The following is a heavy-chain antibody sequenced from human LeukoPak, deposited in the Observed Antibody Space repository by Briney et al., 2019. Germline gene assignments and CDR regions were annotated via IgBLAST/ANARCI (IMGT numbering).Heavy chain of an antibody. V-gene: IGHV3-11*03. J-gene: IGHJ4*02. D-gene: IGHD2/OR15-2a*01. CDR2: ISSGSSYT. CDR1: GFSFSDNY. CDR3: ATHATQYSTFDY. Sequence: GGSLRLSCAASGFSFSDNYMSWIRQAPGKGLEWVSYISSGSSYTNYAGSVKGRFTISRDNAKNSLFLQMNSLRAEDTAVYYCATHATQYSTFDYWGREPWSPSPQ.